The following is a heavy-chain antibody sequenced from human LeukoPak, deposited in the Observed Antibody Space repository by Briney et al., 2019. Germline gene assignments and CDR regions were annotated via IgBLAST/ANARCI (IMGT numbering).Heavy chain of an antibody. D-gene: IGHD3-10*01. CDR3: ARQKTYYYGSDAFDI. J-gene: IGHJ3*02. CDR2: NYPGDSDT. V-gene: IGHV5-51*01. CDR1: GYSFTSYW. Sequence: GESLRISCKGSGYSFTSYWIGWVRQMPGKGLEWMGINYPGDSDTRYSPSFQGQVTISADKSISTAYLQWSSLKASDTAMYYCARQKTYYYGSDAFDIWGQGTMVTVSS.